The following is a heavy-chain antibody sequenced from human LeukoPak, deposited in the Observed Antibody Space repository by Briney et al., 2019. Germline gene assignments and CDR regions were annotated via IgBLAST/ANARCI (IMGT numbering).Heavy chain of an antibody. D-gene: IGHD2-2*01. Sequence: PGGSLRLSCAASGFTFSSYSMNWVRQAPGKGLEWVSYISSSSSTIYYADSVKGRFTISRDNAKNSLYLQMNTLRAEDTAVYYCARDFPFYCSSTSCYSLDYWGQGTLVTVSS. J-gene: IGHJ4*02. V-gene: IGHV3-48*01. CDR2: ISSSSSTI. CDR3: ARDFPFYCSSTSCYSLDY. CDR1: GFTFSSYS.